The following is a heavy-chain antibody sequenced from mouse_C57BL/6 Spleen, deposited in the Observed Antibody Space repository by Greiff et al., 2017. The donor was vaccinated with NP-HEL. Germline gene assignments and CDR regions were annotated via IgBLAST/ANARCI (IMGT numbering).Heavy chain of an antibody. CDR3: ASGTGTSFAY. Sequence: LQQPVAALVPPFASVNLSCKASGYTFTSYWMQWVKQRPGQGLEWIGEIDPSDSYTNYNQKFKGKATLTVDTSSSTAYMQLSSLTSEDSAVYYCASGTGTSFAYWGQGTLVTVSA. J-gene: IGHJ3*01. D-gene: IGHD4-1*01. CDR2: IDPSDSYT. CDR1: GYTFTSYW. V-gene: IGHV1-50*01.